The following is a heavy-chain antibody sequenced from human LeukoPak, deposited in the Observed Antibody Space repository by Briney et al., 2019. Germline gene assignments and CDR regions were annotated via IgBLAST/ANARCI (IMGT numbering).Heavy chain of an antibody. J-gene: IGHJ4*02. CDR2: IKSKTDGGTT. CDR1: GFTFSNAW. CDR3: TTLTPYYDFWSGYNQFDY. D-gene: IGHD3-3*01. V-gene: IGHV3-15*01. Sequence: GGSLRLSCAASGFTFSNAWMSWVRQAPGKGLEWVGRIKSKTDGGTTDYAAPVKGRFTISRDDSKNTLYLQMNSLKTEDTAVHYCTTLTPYYDFWSGYNQFDYWGQGTLVTVSS.